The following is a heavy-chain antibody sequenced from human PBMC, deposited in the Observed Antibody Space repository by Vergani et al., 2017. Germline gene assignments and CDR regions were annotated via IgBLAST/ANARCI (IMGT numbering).Heavy chain of an antibody. V-gene: IGHV3-53*01. CDR1: GFTVSSNY. D-gene: IGHD4/OR15-4a*01. Sequence: EVQLVESGGGLIQPGGSLRLSCAASGFTVSSNYMSWVRQAPGKGLEWVSVIYSGGSTYYADSVKGRFTISRDNSKNTLDLQMNSLRAEDTAVYYCASSRPESDDYVSDYWGQGTLVTVSS. CDR2: IYSGGST. J-gene: IGHJ4*02. CDR3: ASSRPESDDYVSDY.